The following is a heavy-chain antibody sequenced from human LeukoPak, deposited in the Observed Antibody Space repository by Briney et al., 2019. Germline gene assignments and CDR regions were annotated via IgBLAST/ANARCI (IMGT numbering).Heavy chain of an antibody. V-gene: IGHV4-31*03. CDR3: ARLHYDSSGYYYFDY. CDR2: IYYSGST. Sequence: SETLSLTCTVSGGSISSGGYYWSWIRQHPGKGLEWIGYIYYSGSTYYNPSLKSRVTISVDTSKNQFSLKLSSVTAADTAVYYCARLHYDSSGYYYFDYWGQGTLVTVSS. J-gene: IGHJ4*02. CDR1: GGSISSGGYY. D-gene: IGHD3-22*01.